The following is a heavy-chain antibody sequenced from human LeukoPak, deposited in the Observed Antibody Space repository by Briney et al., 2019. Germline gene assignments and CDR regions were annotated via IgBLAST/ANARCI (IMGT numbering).Heavy chain of an antibody. CDR3: AGVWGPSGAWPWAFEY. V-gene: IGHV3-23*01. CDR1: GFTFSSYA. D-gene: IGHD6-25*01. CDR2: ISGSGGST. Sequence: PGGSLRLSCAASGFTFSSYAMSWVRQAPGKGLEWVSAISGSGGSTYYADSVKGRFTISRDNSKNTLYLQMSGLRPEDTALYYCAGVWGPSGAWPWAFEYWGQGTLVTVSS. J-gene: IGHJ4*02.